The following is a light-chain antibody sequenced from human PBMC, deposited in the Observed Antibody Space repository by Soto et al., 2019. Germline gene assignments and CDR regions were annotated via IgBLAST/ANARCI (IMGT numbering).Light chain of an antibody. CDR3: QQCGSSPS. V-gene: IGKV3-20*01. CDR2: DTS. Sequence: EIVLTQSPGTLSLSPGERATLSCRASQSVSSSYLAWYQQKPGQAPRLLIYDTSSRATGIPDRFSGSGSGTDFTLAISRLEHEGFAVYYCQQCGSSPSFGQGTKVELK. J-gene: IGKJ1*01. CDR1: QSVSSSY.